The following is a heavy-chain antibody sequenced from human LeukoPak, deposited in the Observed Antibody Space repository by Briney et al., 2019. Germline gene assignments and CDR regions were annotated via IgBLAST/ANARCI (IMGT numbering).Heavy chain of an antibody. CDR1: GFTFSSYS. CDR2: ISSSSSTI. J-gene: IGHJ4*02. CDR3: ARVGAVAGTNF. Sequence: GSLRLSCAASGFTFSSYSMNWVRQAPGKGLEWVSYISSSSSTIYYADSVKGRFTISRDNAKNSLYLQMNSLRAEDTAVYYCARVGAVAGTNFWGQGTLVTVSS. D-gene: IGHD6-19*01. V-gene: IGHV3-48*01.